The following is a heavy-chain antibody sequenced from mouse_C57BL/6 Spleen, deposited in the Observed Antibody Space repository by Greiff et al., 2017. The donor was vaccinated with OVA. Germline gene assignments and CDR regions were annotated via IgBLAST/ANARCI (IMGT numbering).Heavy chain of an antibody. Sequence: VQLQQSGTELVKPGASVKLSCKASGYTFTSYWMHWVKQRPGQGLEWIGIINPSNGGTNYNEKFKSKATLTVDKSSSTAYMQLSSLTSEDSAVYYCARITTVVATEDYWGQGTPRTVSS. J-gene: IGHJ2*01. V-gene: IGHV1-53*01. CDR2: INPSNGGT. CDR3: ARITTVVATEDY. CDR1: GYTFTSYW. D-gene: IGHD1-1*01.